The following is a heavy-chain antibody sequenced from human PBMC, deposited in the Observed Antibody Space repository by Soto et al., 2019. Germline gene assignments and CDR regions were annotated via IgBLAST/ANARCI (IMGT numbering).Heavy chain of an antibody. CDR2: IYPGDSDT. V-gene: IGHV5-51*01. D-gene: IGHD6-13*01. Sequence: PXESLKISFKGSGYSFTSYWIGWVGQIPGKGLEWMGIIYPGDSDTRYSPSFQGQVTISADKSISTAYLQWSSLKASDTAMYYCARHQIRREVFGTGMDVWGQGTTVTVSS. CDR3: ARHQIRREVFGTGMDV. CDR1: GYSFTSYW. J-gene: IGHJ6*02.